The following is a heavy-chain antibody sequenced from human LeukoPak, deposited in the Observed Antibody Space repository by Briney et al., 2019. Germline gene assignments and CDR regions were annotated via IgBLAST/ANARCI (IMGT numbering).Heavy chain of an antibody. V-gene: IGHV4-4*02. CDR3: AGYCSSTSCYYLVYYYYGMDV. Sequence: PSETLSLTCAVSGGSISSSNWWSWVRQPPGKGLEWIGEIYHSGSTNYNPSLKSRVTISVDKSKNQFSLKLSSVTAADTAVYYCAGYCSSTSCYYLVYYYYGMDVWGQGTTVTVSS. CDR2: IYHSGST. D-gene: IGHD2-2*01. J-gene: IGHJ6*02. CDR1: GGSISSSNW.